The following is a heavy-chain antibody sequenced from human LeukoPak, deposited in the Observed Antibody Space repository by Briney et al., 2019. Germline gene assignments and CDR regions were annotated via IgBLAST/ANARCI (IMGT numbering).Heavy chain of an antibody. Sequence: GGSLRLSCAASGFTVSSNYMSWVRQAPGKGLEWVSVIYSGGSTYYADSVKGRFTISRDNSKNTLYLQMNSLRAEDTAVYYCARDGYDILTGPYYFDYWGQGILVTVSS. V-gene: IGHV3-66*01. CDR3: ARDGYDILTGPYYFDY. CDR2: IYSGGST. D-gene: IGHD3-9*01. J-gene: IGHJ4*02. CDR1: GFTVSSNY.